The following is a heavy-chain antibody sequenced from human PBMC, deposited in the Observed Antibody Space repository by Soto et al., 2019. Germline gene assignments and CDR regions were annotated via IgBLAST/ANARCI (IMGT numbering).Heavy chain of an antibody. CDR2: ISAYNGNT. CDR3: ARDLAAAGPFDY. D-gene: IGHD6-13*01. CDR1: GYTFTNYA. V-gene: IGHV1-18*01. Sequence: QVQLVQSGAEVKKPGASVKVSCKASGYTFTNYAFSWVRQAPGQGLEWMGWISAYNGNTNYPQKLQGRVTMTTDTPTSTAYMELRSLRSDDTAVYYCARDLAAAGPFDYWCQGTLVTVSS. J-gene: IGHJ4*02.